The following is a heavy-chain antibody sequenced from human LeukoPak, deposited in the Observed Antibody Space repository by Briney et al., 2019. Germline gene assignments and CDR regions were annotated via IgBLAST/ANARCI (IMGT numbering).Heavy chain of an antibody. J-gene: IGHJ6*03. V-gene: IGHV3-21*01. CDR2: ITSRSTYI. D-gene: IGHD1-26*01. Sequence: GGSLRLSCAASGFTFSGYSMNWVRQAPGKGLEWVSSITSRSTYINYADSAKGRFTISRDNAKNSLYLQMNSLRAEDTAVYYCARVLLGATTINYYYYYMDVWGKGTTVTVSS. CDR1: GFTFSGYS. CDR3: ARVLLGATTINYYYYYMDV.